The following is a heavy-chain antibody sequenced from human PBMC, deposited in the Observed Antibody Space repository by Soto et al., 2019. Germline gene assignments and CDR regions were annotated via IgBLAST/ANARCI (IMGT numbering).Heavy chain of an antibody. Sequence: GALRLSCAASGFSFSSHWMHWIRQDPERGLVWVSHINRDGSSTAYADSVKGRFTISRDNAKNTLYLQMDSLRADDTAVYYCAKTPISYCSSTSCYRYFDIWGQGTLVTVSS. D-gene: IGHD2-2*01. J-gene: IGHJ4*02. CDR3: AKTPISYCSSTSCYRYFDI. CDR2: INRDGSST. CDR1: GFSFSSHW. V-gene: IGHV3-74*01.